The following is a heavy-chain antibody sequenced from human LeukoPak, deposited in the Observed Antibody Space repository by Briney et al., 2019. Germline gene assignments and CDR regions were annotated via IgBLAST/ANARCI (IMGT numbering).Heavy chain of an antibody. CDR2: IRYDGSNK. J-gene: IGHJ6*03. Sequence: GGSLRLSCAASGFTFSSYGMHWVRQAPGKGLEWVAFIRYDGSNKYYADSVKGRFTISRDNSKNTLYLQMNSLRAEDTAVYYCAKDSVSSPFYYCYMDVWGKGTTVTVSS. CDR1: GFTFSSYG. CDR3: AKDSVSSPFYYCYMDV. V-gene: IGHV3-30*02. D-gene: IGHD6-6*01.